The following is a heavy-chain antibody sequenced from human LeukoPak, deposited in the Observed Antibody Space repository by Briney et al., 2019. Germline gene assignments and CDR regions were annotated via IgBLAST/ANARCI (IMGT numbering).Heavy chain of an antibody. CDR3: ARDLEDYVWGRTLYYFDY. D-gene: IGHD3-16*01. Sequence: SETLSLTCAVSGYSINSGYYWGWIRQPPGKGLEWIGNIYHSGSTYYNPSLKSRVTISVDTSKNQFSLKLSSVTAADTAVYYCARDLEDYVWGRTLYYFDYWGQGTLVTVSS. J-gene: IGHJ4*02. CDR1: GYSINSGYY. V-gene: IGHV4-38-2*02. CDR2: IYHSGST.